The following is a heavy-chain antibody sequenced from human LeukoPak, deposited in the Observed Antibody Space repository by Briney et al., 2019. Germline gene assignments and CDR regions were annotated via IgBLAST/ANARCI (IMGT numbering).Heavy chain of an antibody. D-gene: IGHD6-13*01. J-gene: IGHJ5*02. Sequence: ASVKVSCKASGYTFTSYYMHWVRQAPGQGLEWMGIINPSGGSTSYAQKFQGRVTMTRDTSTSTVYMELSSLRSEDTAVYYCARVGGAAAGTWLHWFDPWGQGTLVTVSS. CDR1: GYTFTSYY. V-gene: IGHV1-46*01. CDR3: ARVGGAAAGTWLHWFDP. CDR2: INPSGGST.